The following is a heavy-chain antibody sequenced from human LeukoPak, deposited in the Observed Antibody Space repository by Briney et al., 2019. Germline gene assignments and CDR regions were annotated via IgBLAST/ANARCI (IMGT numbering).Heavy chain of an antibody. Sequence: GGSLRLSCAASGFTFSSYWMNWARQAPGKGLVWVSYINIDERITGYADSVKGRFTISRDNAKNTLYLQMNSLRAEDTAIYYCFREGGDWGQGTLVTVSS. J-gene: IGHJ4*02. V-gene: IGHV3-74*01. D-gene: IGHD3-10*01. CDR1: GFTFSSYW. CDR2: INIDERIT. CDR3: FREGGD.